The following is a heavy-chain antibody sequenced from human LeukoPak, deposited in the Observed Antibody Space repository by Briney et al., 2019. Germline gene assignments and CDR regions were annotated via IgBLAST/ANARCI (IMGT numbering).Heavy chain of an antibody. CDR3: AKDRNYRDLDSLDI. Sequence: PGGSLRLSCAASGFTFDDYAMHWVRQAPGKGLEWVSGISGSGGSTYYADSVKGRFTISRDNSKNTLYLQMNSLRAEDTAVYYCAKDRNYRDLDSLDIWGQGTMVTVSS. CDR2: ISGSGGST. V-gene: IGHV3-23*01. J-gene: IGHJ3*02. D-gene: IGHD5-24*01. CDR1: GFTFDDYA.